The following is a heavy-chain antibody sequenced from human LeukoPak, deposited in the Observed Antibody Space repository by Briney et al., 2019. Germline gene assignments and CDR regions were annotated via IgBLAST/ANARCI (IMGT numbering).Heavy chain of an antibody. CDR3: ARVSASTWAFDI. CDR2: INHSGST. D-gene: IGHD5/OR15-5a*01. V-gene: IGHV4-34*01. Sequence: SETLSLTCAVYGGSFSGYYWSWIRQPPGKGLEWIGEINHSGSTNYNPSLKSRVTISVDTSKNQFSLKLGSVTAADTAVYYCARVSASTWAFDIWGQGTMVTVSS. CDR1: GGSFSGYY. J-gene: IGHJ3*02.